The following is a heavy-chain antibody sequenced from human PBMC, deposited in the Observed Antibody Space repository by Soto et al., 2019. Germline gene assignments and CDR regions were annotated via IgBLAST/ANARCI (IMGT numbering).Heavy chain of an antibody. D-gene: IGHD3-22*01. CDR3: ARKDKSGYFNWFDT. CDR2: IFPSDSDT. CDR1: GYRFTSYW. J-gene: IGHJ5*02. Sequence: XESLMISCRTSGYRFTSYWIAWVRQMPGKGLEWMGIIFPSDSDTRYSPSFQGQVTISADRSTSTVFLQWASLKASDTAVYFCARKDKSGYFNWFDTWGQGALVTVSS. V-gene: IGHV5-51*01.